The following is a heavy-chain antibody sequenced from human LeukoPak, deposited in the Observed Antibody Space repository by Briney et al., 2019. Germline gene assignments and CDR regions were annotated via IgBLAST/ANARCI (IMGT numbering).Heavy chain of an antibody. Sequence: AGGTLRLSCAASGFTFSSYGMSWVRQAPGKGLEWVSAISGSGGSTYYADSVKGRFTISRDNSKNTLYLQMNSLRAEDTAVYYCAKLPYYYGSGTMDVWGKGTTVTISS. CDR2: ISGSGGST. CDR1: GFTFSSYG. J-gene: IGHJ6*03. V-gene: IGHV3-23*01. D-gene: IGHD3-10*01. CDR3: AKLPYYYGSGTMDV.